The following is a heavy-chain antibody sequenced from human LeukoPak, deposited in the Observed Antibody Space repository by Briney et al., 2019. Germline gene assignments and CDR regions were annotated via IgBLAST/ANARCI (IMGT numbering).Heavy chain of an antibody. V-gene: IGHV3-73*01. Sequence: GGSLRLSCAASGFTFSGSAMHWVRQASGKGLEWVGRIRSKANSYATAYAASVKGRFTISRDDSKNTAYLQMNSLKTEDTAVYYCTRREPNYDILTGYRQGAFDIWGQGTMVTVSS. D-gene: IGHD3-9*01. CDR2: IRSKANSYAT. CDR1: GFTFSGSA. J-gene: IGHJ3*02. CDR3: TRREPNYDILTGYRQGAFDI.